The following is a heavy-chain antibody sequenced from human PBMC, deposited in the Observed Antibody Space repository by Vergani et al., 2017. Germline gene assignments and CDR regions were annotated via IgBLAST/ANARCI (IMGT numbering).Heavy chain of an antibody. V-gene: IGHV3-21*01. D-gene: IGHD2-2*02. CDR2: ISSSSTYI. Sequence: EVQLVESGGGLVKPGGSLRLSCAVSGFTFSSYSMNWVRQAPGKGLEWVSSISSSSTYIYYADSVKGRFTISRDNARNSLYLQMNSLRAEDTAVYYCANGLVVPAAIPPPFDYWGQGTLVTVSS. CDR1: GFTFSSYS. CDR3: ANGLVVPAAIPPPFDY. J-gene: IGHJ4*02.